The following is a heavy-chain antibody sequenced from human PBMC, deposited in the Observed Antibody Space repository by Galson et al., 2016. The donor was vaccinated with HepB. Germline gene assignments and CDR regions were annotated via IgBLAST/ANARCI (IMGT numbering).Heavy chain of an antibody. Sequence: LRLSCAVSGFTLSGSALHWVRQASGKGLEWVGRIRSRLGDYTTTYAASVKGRFSISRDDSKNMAYLQMSSLQTDDSARYYCTIGFHATWGQGTLVTVSS. J-gene: IGHJ5*02. V-gene: IGHV3-73*01. CDR1: GFTLSGSA. D-gene: IGHD2/OR15-2a*01. CDR3: TIGFHAT. CDR2: IRSRLGDYTT.